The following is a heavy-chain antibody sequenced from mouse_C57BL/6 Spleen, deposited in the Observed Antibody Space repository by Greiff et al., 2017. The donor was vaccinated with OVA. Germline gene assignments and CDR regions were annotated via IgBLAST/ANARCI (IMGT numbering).Heavy chain of an antibody. Sequence: QVQLKESGPGLVAPSQSLSITCTVSGFSLTSYAISWVRQPPGKGLEWLGVIWTGGGTNYNTAHKSRLTISKDNSKSQVFLKMNNLQTDDTARYYCARIYYYGSSVRYFDVWGTGTTVTVSS. CDR2: IWTGGGT. V-gene: IGHV2-9-1*01. CDR1: GFSLTSYA. CDR3: ARIYYYGSSVRYFDV. D-gene: IGHD1-1*01. J-gene: IGHJ1*03.